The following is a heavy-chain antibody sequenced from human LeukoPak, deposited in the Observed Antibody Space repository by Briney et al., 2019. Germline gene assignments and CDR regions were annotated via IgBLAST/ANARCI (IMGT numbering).Heavy chain of an antibody. CDR1: GFTFSSYW. CDR2: IYSDGSSY. CDR3: ARGGGIYGLWDY. J-gene: IGHJ4*02. D-gene: IGHD1-26*01. V-gene: IGHV3-74*03. Sequence: GGSLRLSCAASGFTFSSYWMHWVRQAPGTGLVWVSRIYSDGSSYTADSVKGRFTISRDNAKDTLYLQMNSLRVEDTAVYYCARGGGIYGLWDYWGQGTLVTVSS.